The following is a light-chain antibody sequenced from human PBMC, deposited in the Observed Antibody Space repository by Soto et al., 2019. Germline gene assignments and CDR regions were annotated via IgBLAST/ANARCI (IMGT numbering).Light chain of an antibody. Sequence: ESVLTQSPGTLSLSPGERATLSCRASQSVSNSYFAWYQQRPGQAPRLLIYGITNRATGIPDRFSGSGSGTDFTLSISRLETEDFVVYYCQQYTYLPHTFGQGTKLEVK. J-gene: IGKJ2*01. CDR1: QSVSNSY. CDR2: GIT. CDR3: QQYTYLPHT. V-gene: IGKV3-20*01.